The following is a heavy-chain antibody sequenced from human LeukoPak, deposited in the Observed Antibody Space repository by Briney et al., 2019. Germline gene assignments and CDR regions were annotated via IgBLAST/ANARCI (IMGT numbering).Heavy chain of an antibody. Sequence: SVKVSCKASGYTFTSYDINWVRQAPGQGLEWMGRIIPIFGTANYAQKFQGRVTITTDESTSTAYMELSSLRSEDTAVYYCAREVAAAGRDGNFDYWGQGTLVTVSS. CDR2: IIPIFGTA. V-gene: IGHV1-69*05. CDR1: GYTFTSYD. D-gene: IGHD6-13*01. CDR3: AREVAAAGRDGNFDY. J-gene: IGHJ4*02.